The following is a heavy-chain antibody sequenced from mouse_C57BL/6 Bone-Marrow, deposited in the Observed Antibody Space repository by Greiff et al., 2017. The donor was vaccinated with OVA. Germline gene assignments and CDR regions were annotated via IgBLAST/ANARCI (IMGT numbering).Heavy chain of an antibody. CDR3: ARDGTWYAMDY. CDR1: GYSITSGYY. D-gene: IGHD1-1*02. CDR2: ISYDGSN. Sequence: ESGPGLVKPSQSLSLTCSVPGYSITSGYYWNWIRQFPGNKLEWMGYISYDGSNNYNPSLKNRISITRDTSKNQFFLKLNSVTTEDTATYDCARDGTWYAMDYWGQGTSVTVSS. V-gene: IGHV3-6*01. J-gene: IGHJ4*01.